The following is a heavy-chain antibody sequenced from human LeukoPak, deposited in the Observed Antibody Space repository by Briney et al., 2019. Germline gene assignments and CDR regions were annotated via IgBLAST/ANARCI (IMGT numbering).Heavy chain of an antibody. Sequence: GGSLRLSCAASGFTFSSYAMSWVRQAPGKGLEWVSAISGSGGSTYYADSVKGRFTISRDNSKNTLYLQMNSLRAEDTAVYYCAKETTVTLYYYYGMDVWGQGTAVTVSS. CDR3: AKETTVTLYYYYGMDV. CDR2: ISGSGGST. V-gene: IGHV3-23*01. J-gene: IGHJ6*02. D-gene: IGHD4-17*01. CDR1: GFTFSSYA.